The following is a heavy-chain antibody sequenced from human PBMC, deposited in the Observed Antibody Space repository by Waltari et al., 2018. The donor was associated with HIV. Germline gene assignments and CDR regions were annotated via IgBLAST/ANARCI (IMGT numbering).Heavy chain of an antibody. Sequence: EVQLVESGGGLVQPGRSLRLSCAASGFTFDDYAMHWVRQAPGTGLEWVSGISWNSGSTGYADSVKGRFTISRDNAKNSLYLQMNSLRAEDTALYYCAKDMVGGYDLVSGYYYGMDVWGQGTTVTVSS. CDR1: GFTFDDYA. D-gene: IGHD5-12*01. CDR3: AKDMVGGYDLVSGYYYGMDV. J-gene: IGHJ6*02. CDR2: ISWNSGST. V-gene: IGHV3-9*01.